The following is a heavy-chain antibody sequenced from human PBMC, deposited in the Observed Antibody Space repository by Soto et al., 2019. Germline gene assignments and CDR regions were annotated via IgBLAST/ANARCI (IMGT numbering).Heavy chain of an antibody. J-gene: IGHJ4*02. V-gene: IGHV4-59*01. CDR1: GGSISNYY. CDR2: IYYTT. CDR3: ARTSPVAGGFDY. Sequence: QVQLQESGPGLVKPSETLSLTCTVSGGSISNYYWSWIRQAPGKRLEWIGYIYYTTNYNPSLKSRVTISAATSKNQISLKLTSATAADSAVYYCARTSPVAGGFDYWGQGTLVTVSS. D-gene: IGHD6-19*01.